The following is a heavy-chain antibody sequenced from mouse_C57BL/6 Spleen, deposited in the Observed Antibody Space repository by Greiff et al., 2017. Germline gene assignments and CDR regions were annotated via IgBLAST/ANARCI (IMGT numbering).Heavy chain of an antibody. Sequence: EVKLVASEGGLVQPGSSMKLSCTASGFTFSDYYLAWVRQVPEKCLEWVANINYDGSSTYYLDSLKSRFIIARDNANNSLYTKMCSLKSADTATYYCARAPSYNYDLRDDMDYWGQGTTVP. V-gene: IGHV5-16*01. CDR1: GFTFSDYY. CDR2: INYDGSST. J-gene: IGHJ4*01. D-gene: IGHD2-12*01. CDR3: ARAPSYNYDLRDDMDY.